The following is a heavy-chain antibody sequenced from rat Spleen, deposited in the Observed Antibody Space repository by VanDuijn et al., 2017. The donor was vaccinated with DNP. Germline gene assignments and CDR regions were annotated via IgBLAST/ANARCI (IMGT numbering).Heavy chain of an antibody. J-gene: IGHJ4*01. CDR3: ARHDYYASPYYAMDA. Sequence: EVQLQESGPGLVKPSQSLSLTCSVTGYSITSSYRWNWIRKFPGNKLEWMGSVNSAGTTNYNPSLKSRISITRDTSKNQLFLQVNSVTTEDTATYYCARHDYYASPYYAMDAWGQGTSVTVSS. CDR1: GYSITSSYR. V-gene: IGHV3-3*01. D-gene: IGHD1-12*01. CDR2: VNSAGTT.